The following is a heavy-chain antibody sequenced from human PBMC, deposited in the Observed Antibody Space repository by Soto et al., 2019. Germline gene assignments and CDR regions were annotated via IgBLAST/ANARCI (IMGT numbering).Heavy chain of an antibody. CDR2: IIPIFGTA. CDR3: ARDSGGTTVAFGMDV. Sequence: QVQLVQSGAEVKKPGSSVKVFCKASGGTFSSYTISWVRQALGQGLEWMGGIIPIFGTANYAQKFVGRDTITAEESPSTAYLALSSLRSEDTAVYYCARDSGGTTVAFGMDVWGQGTTVTVSS. D-gene: IGHD4-17*01. V-gene: IGHV1-69*01. CDR1: GGTFSSYT. J-gene: IGHJ6*02.